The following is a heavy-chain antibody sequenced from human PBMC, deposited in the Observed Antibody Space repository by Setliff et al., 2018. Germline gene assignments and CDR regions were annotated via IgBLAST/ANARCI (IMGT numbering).Heavy chain of an antibody. V-gene: IGHV3-9*03. CDR2: ISWNSGSI. D-gene: IGHD3-3*01. CDR3: AKSWSGYSDAFDI. CDR1: GFAFSSSA. Sequence: PGGSLRLSCAASGFAFSSSAMHWVRQAPGKGLEWVSGISWNSGSIGYADSVKGRFTISRDNAKNSLYLQMNSLRAEDMALYYCAKSWSGYSDAFDIWGQGTMVTVSS. J-gene: IGHJ3*02.